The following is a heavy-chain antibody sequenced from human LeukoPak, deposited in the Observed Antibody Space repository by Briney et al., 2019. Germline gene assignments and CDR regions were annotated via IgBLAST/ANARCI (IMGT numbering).Heavy chain of an antibody. Sequence: GGSLRLSCAASGFTFSSYWMSWVRQAPGKGLEWVASIKEDGSERYYVDPVKGRFTISRDNAKTSLYLQMNSLRAEDTAVYFCARVGESYDLLSGYQNSYFDLWGRGTPVTVSS. CDR3: ARVGESYDLLSGYQNSYFDL. CDR2: IKEDGSER. J-gene: IGHJ2*01. CDR1: GFTFSSYW. D-gene: IGHD3-3*01. V-gene: IGHV3-7*01.